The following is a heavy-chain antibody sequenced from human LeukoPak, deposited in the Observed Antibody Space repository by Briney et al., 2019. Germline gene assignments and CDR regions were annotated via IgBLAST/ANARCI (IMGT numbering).Heavy chain of an antibody. CDR1: GGSISSYY. Sequence: PSETLPLTCTVSGGSISSYYWSWIRQPPGKGLEWIAYISDIGSINYNPSLKSRVTISLDTSKNQLSLKLSSVTAADTAVYYCAGHHPRNTVDFWGQGTLVTVSS. V-gene: IGHV4-59*08. D-gene: IGHD2-8*02. J-gene: IGHJ4*02. CDR2: ISDIGSI. CDR3: AGHHPRNTVDF.